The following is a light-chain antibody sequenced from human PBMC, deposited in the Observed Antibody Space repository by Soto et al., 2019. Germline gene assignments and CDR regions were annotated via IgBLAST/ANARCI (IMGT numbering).Light chain of an antibody. Sequence: DIQMTQSPSSLSASVGDRVTITCRASQSITNYLSWYQQKPGEAPRLLIYAASRLQSGVPSRFSGSGSGTHVTLTISSRQPKDFATYYCQQSYRTPFTFGPGTKVDIK. J-gene: IGKJ3*01. V-gene: IGKV1-39*01. CDR2: AAS. CDR3: QQSYRTPFT. CDR1: QSITNY.